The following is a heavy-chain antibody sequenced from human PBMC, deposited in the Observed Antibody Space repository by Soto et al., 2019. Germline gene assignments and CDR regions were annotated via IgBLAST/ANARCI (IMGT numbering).Heavy chain of an antibody. Sequence: SETLSLTCTVSGGSISSYYWSWIRQPPGKGLEWIGYIYYSGSTNYNPSLKSRVTISVDTSKNQFSLKLSSVTAADTAVYYCAGGSDWYYYDSSGYSWFDPWGQGTLVTVSS. CDR2: IYYSGST. V-gene: IGHV4-59*01. J-gene: IGHJ5*02. CDR3: AGGSDWYYYDSSGYSWFDP. CDR1: GGSISSYY. D-gene: IGHD3-22*01.